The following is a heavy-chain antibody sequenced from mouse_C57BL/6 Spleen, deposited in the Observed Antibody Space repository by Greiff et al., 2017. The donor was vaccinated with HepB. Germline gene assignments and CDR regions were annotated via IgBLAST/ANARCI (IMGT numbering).Heavy chain of an antibody. Sequence: EVQLQQSGPELVKPGASVKISCKASGYTFTDYYMNWVKQSHGKSLEWIGDINPNNGGTSYNQKFKGKATLTVDKSSSTAYMELRSLTSEDSAVYYCASTTVVGAMDYWGQGTSVTVSS. V-gene: IGHV1-26*01. CDR2: INPNNGGT. CDR3: ASTTVVGAMDY. CDR1: GYTFTDYY. D-gene: IGHD1-1*01. J-gene: IGHJ4*01.